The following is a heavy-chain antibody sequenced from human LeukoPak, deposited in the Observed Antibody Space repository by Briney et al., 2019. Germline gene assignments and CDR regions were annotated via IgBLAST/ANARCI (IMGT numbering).Heavy chain of an antibody. CDR3: AREGAYCSSTSCHIQNWFDP. V-gene: IGHV1-18*01. Sequence: ASVKVSCKAPGYTFTSYAFRWVRQAPGQELEWMGWISAYNGNTNYAQKLQGRVTMTTDTSTSTAYMELRSLRSDDTAVYYCAREGAYCSSTSCHIQNWFDPWGQGTLVTVSS. CDR2: ISAYNGNT. CDR1: GYTFTSYA. J-gene: IGHJ5*02. D-gene: IGHD2-2*01.